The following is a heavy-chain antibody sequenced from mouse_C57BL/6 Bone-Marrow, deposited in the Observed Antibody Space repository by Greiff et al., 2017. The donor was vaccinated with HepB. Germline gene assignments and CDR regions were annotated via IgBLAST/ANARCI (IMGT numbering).Heavy chain of an antibody. Sequence: VQLKESGAELVRPGASVKLSCTASGFNIKDDYMHWVKQRPEQGLEWIGWIDPENGDTEYASKFQGKATITADTSSNTAYLQLSSLTSEDTAVYYGTTPCYGSSAWFAYWGQGTLVTVSA. CDR3: TTPCYGSSAWFAY. D-gene: IGHD1-1*01. CDR1: GFNIKDDY. CDR2: IDPENGDT. J-gene: IGHJ3*01. V-gene: IGHV14-4*01.